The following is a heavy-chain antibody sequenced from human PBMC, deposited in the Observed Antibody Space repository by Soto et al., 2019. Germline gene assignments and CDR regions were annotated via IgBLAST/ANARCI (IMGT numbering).Heavy chain of an antibody. Sequence: SENLPHTCTVSGGSIYSSPYYWGWIRQSPGRGLEWIASISYSGSTFYNPSLKSRVTIFVHTSKNEFSLKLSSVTAADTALYYCSRHAPEGFDPCGQGSLVTVSA. CDR3: SRHAPEGFDP. CDR1: GGSIYSSPYY. CDR2: ISYSGST. J-gene: IGHJ5*02. V-gene: IGHV4-39*01.